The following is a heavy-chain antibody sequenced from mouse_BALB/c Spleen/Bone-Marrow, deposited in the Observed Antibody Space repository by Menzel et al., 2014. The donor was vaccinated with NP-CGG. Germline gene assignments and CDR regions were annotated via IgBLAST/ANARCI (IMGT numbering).Heavy chain of an antibody. CDR2: IYPGDGDT. CDR3: ARRDGSTYYYAMDY. Sequence: QVQLQQPGAELVRPGSSVKISCKASGYAFSNYWMNWVKQRPGQGLEWIGQIYPGDGDTNYNGKFKGKATLTADKSSSTAYMQLSSLTSEDSAVYFCARRDGSTYYYAMDYWGQGTSVTVSS. V-gene: IGHV1-80*01. D-gene: IGHD1-1*01. J-gene: IGHJ4*01. CDR1: GYAFSNYW.